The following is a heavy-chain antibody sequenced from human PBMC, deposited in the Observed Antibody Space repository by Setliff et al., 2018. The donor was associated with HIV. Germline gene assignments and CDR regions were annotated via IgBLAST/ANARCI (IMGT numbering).Heavy chain of an antibody. Sequence: ASVKVSCKASGGTFSSYAISWVRQAPGQGLEWMGLINPTGDTEYAQKFQDRVTMTTDTSTSTVYMELSSLRSEDTAMYYCARAIYSGYYYREFDYWGQGTLVTVSS. V-gene: IGHV1-46*01. D-gene: IGHD5-12*01. CDR1: GGTFSSYA. J-gene: IGHJ4*02. CDR2: INPTGDT. CDR3: ARAIYSGYYYREFDY.